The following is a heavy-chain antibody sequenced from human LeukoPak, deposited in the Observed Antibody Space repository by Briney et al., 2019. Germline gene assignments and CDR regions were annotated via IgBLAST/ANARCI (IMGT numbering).Heavy chain of an antibody. CDR2: MYYSGST. V-gene: IGHV4-59*03. Sequence: SETLSLTRTVSGISISGYYWSWIRQPPGKGPEWIGYMYYSGSTSYNPSLKSRVTMSVDTSKNQFSLKLSSVTAADTAVYYCATIRDTAHRYWYFDLWGRGTLVIVSS. J-gene: IGHJ2*01. D-gene: IGHD5-18*01. CDR1: GISISGYY. CDR3: ATIRDTAHRYWYFDL.